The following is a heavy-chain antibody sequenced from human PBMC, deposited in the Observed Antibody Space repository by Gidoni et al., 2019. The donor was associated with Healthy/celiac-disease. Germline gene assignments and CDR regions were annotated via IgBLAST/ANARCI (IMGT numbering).Heavy chain of an antibody. D-gene: IGHD2-2*01. CDR2: IRSKAYGGTT. CDR1: GFTFGDYA. Sequence: EVQLVESGGVWVKPGRSLRLSCTASGFTFGDYAMSWFRQAPGKGLEWVGFIRSKAYGGTTEYAASVKGRFTISRDDSKIIAYLQMNSLKTEDTAVYYCTRAWYCSSTSCPADQPPFDYWGQGTLVTVSS. CDR3: TRAWYCSSTSCPADQPPFDY. J-gene: IGHJ4*02. V-gene: IGHV3-49*05.